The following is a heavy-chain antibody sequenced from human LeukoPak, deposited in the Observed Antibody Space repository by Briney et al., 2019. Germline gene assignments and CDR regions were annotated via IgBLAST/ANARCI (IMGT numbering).Heavy chain of an antibody. D-gene: IGHD6-19*01. CDR1: GASVSSNY. CDR3: ASWPVGWYGEDS. V-gene: IGHV3-53*01. Sequence: ETLSLTCTDSGASVSSNYMSWVRQAPGKGLEWVSVIYGGGSTYYADSVKGRFTISRDTPKNTLYLQMNSLRVEDTAVYYCASWPVGWYGEDSWGQGTLVTVSS. CDR2: IYGGGST. J-gene: IGHJ4*02.